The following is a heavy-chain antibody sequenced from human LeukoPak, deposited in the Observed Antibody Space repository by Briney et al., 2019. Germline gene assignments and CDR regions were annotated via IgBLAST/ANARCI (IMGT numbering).Heavy chain of an antibody. CDR1: GYTFTSYG. J-gene: IGHJ6*03. Sequence: GASVKVSCKASGYTFTSYGISWVRQAPGQGLEWMGWNSTYNGNTNYVQKIQGRVTMTTDTSTSTAYMELRSLRSDDTAVYYCARDWSPLDYYYYFMDVWGKGTTVTVSS. CDR3: ARDWSPLDYYYYFMDV. D-gene: IGHD3-3*01. CDR2: NSTYNGNT. V-gene: IGHV1-18*01.